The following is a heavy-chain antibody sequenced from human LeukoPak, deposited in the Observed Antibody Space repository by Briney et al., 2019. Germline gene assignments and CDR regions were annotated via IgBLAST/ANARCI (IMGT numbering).Heavy chain of an antibody. Sequence: ASVKVSCKASGYTFTAYHMHWVRQAPGQGLEWMGRINPNSGDTSYAQKFQGRVTMTRDTSISTAYMELSRLRSDDTAVYYCARGGITGTTRGPTRLNDAFDIWGQGTMVTVSS. D-gene: IGHD1-20*01. CDR3: ARGGITGTTRGPTRLNDAFDI. J-gene: IGHJ3*02. V-gene: IGHV1-2*06. CDR2: INPNSGDT. CDR1: GYTFTAYH.